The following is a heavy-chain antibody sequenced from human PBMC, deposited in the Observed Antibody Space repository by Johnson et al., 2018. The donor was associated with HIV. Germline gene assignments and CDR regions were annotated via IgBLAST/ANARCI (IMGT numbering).Heavy chain of an antibody. V-gene: IGHV3-23*01. D-gene: IGHD6-13*01. Sequence: PGGSLRLSCVVSGFTFSNAWMSWVRQAPGKGLEWVSAISGSGGSTYYADSVKGRFTISRDNSKNTLHLQMNSLRAEDTAVYYCAKCIWGSSLIDAFDIWGQGTMVTVSS. CDR2: ISGSGGST. CDR1: GFTFSNAW. CDR3: AKCIWGSSLIDAFDI. J-gene: IGHJ3*02.